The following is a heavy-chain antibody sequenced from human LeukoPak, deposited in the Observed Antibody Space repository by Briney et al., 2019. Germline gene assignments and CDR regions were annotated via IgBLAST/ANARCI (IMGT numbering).Heavy chain of an antibody. CDR2: IYYSGST. CDR1: GGSISSGGYY. Sequence: PSETLSLTCTVSGGSISSGGYYWSWLRQHPGKGLEWIGYIYYSGSTYYNPSLKSRVTISVDTSKNQFSLKLSSVTAADTAVYYCARLISFQYNWFDPWGQGTLVTVSS. J-gene: IGHJ5*02. D-gene: IGHD2-2*01. CDR3: ARLISFQYNWFDP. V-gene: IGHV4-31*03.